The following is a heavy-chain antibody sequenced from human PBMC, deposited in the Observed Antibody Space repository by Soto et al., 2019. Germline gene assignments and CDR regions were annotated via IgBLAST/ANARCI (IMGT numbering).Heavy chain of an antibody. D-gene: IGHD6-6*01. CDR1: GYTFTSYG. Sequence: QVQLVQSGAEVKKPGASVKVSCKASGYTFTSYGISWVRQAPGQGLEWMGWISAYNGNTNYAQKLQGRVTMTTDTSTSTDYMELRSLRSDDTDVYYCARGSGSSAVYYYSYGMDVWGQGTTVTVSS. CDR2: ISAYNGNT. CDR3: ARGSGSSAVYYYSYGMDV. V-gene: IGHV1-18*01. J-gene: IGHJ6*02.